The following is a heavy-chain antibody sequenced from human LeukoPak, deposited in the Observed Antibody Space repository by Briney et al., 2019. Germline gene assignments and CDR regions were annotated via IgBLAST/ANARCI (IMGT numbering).Heavy chain of an antibody. Sequence: PGGSLRLSCAASGFTFSTYAVTWVRQAPGKGLEWVSTIRGSGDSTYYADSVKGRFTISRDNSKDTLYLQMGSVRVDDTAVYYCARDRGRYYDSRGFYWGYYFDSWGQGILVTVST. CDR3: ARDRGRYYDSRGFYWGYYFDS. D-gene: IGHD3-22*01. CDR2: IRGSGDST. CDR1: GFTFSTYA. V-gene: IGHV3-23*01. J-gene: IGHJ4*02.